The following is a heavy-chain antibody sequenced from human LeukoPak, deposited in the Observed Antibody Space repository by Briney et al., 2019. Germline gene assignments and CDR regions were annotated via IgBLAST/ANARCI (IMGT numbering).Heavy chain of an antibody. CDR3: ANLPPV. CDR2: ISSNGGST. Sequence: GGSLRLSCAASGFTFSSYAMHWVRQAPGKGLEYVSGISSNGGSTYYANSVKGRFTISRDNSKNTLYLQMNSLRAEDTAVYYCANLPPVWGQGTLVTVSS. V-gene: IGHV3-64*01. J-gene: IGHJ4*02. CDR1: GFTFSSYA.